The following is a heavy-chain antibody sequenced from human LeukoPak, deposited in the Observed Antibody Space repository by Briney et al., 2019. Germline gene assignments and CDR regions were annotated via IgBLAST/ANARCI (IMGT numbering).Heavy chain of an antibody. Sequence: SATLSLTSTVSGGSISSYYWSWIRQPPGKGLEGFGYIYYSGSTNYNPSLKSRVPISVDRSKYQFSLKLSSVTATDTAVYYCARGSDSVNDWGEATLVTVSS. CDR1: GGSISSYY. CDR3: ARGSDSVND. J-gene: IGHJ4*02. D-gene: IGHD1-26*01. CDR2: IYYSGST. V-gene: IGHV4-59*01.